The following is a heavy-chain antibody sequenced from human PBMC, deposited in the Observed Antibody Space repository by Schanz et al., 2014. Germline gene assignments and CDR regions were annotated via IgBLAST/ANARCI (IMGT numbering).Heavy chain of an antibody. D-gene: IGHD3-16*01. J-gene: IGHJ3*01. CDR1: GFTFSSYG. CDR2: IRYDGSNK. Sequence: QVQLVESGGGVVQPGGSLRLSCAASGFTFSSYGMHWVRQAPGKGLEWVAFIRYDGSNKYYADSVKGRFTISRGNSKNTLYLEMNSLRSEDTAVYYCTRDRGALINHNDALDLWGQGTMVSVSS. V-gene: IGHV3-30*02. CDR3: TRDRGALINHNDALDL.